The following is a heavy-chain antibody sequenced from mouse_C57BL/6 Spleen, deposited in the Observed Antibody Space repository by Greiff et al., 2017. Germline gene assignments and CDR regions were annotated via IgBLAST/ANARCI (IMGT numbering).Heavy chain of an antibody. J-gene: IGHJ3*01. CDR2: FYPGSGSI. D-gene: IGHD1-1*01. V-gene: IGHV1-62-2*01. Sequence: QVHVKQSGAELVKPGASVKLSCKASGCTFTEYTIHWVKQRSGQGLEWIGWFYPGSGSIKYNEKFKDKATLTADKSSSTVYMELSRLTSEDSAVYFCARHEDDYDGSSYSWFAYWGQGTLVTVSA. CDR3: ARHEDDYDGSSYSWFAY. CDR1: GCTFTEYT.